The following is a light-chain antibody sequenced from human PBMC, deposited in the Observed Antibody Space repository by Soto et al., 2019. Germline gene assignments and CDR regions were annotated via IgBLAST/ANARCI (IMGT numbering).Light chain of an antibody. CDR2: GES. CDR3: QQYVSSPWA. J-gene: IGKJ1*01. V-gene: IGKV3-20*01. Sequence: EIVLTQSPATLSLSPGERATLSCRASQSVSSSYLAWYQQKTGQAPRLLIYGESRRATGIPDRLTGSGSGTDLNLTISRLEPEDFAVYYCQQYVSSPWACGQGTKVEIK. CDR1: QSVSSSY.